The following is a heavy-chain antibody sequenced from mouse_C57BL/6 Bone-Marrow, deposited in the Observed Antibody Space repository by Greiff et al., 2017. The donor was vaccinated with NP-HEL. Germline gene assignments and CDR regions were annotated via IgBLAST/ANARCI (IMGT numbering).Heavy chain of an antibody. CDR1: GFTFSSYG. J-gene: IGHJ3*01. Sequence: EVNVVESGGDLVKPGGSLKLSCAASGFTFSSYGMSWVRQTPDKRLEWVATISSGGSYTYYPDSVKGRFTISRDNAKNTLYLQMSSLKSEDTAMDYCARQGSPFAYWGQGTLVTVSA. CDR2: ISSGGSYT. D-gene: IGHD1-1*02. V-gene: IGHV5-6*01. CDR3: ARQGSPFAY.